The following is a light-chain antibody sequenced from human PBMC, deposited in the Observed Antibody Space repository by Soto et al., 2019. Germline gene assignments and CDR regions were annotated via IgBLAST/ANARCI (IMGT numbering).Light chain of an antibody. CDR3: SSYTSSTTYV. V-gene: IGLV2-14*01. CDR1: SSDVGTYNY. CDR2: EVS. Sequence: QSVLTQPRSVSGSPGQSVTISCTGTSSDVGTYNYVSWYQQHPGKAPKLIIYEVSYRPSGISNRFSGSKSGNTASLTISGLQAEDEADYYCSSYTSSTTYVFGNGTKVT. J-gene: IGLJ1*01.